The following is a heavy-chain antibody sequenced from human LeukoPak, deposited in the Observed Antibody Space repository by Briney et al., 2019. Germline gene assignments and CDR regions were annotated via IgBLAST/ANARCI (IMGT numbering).Heavy chain of an antibody. V-gene: IGHV1-2*02. Sequence: GASVKVSCKASGYTFTDYYTHWVRQAPGQGLEWMGWINPNSGGTNYAQNFQGRVTMTRDTSISTVYMELSGLRSDDTAVYYCARDEDASSDNAFDIWGQGTMVTASS. CDR1: GYTFTDYY. CDR2: INPNSGGT. D-gene: IGHD3-22*01. J-gene: IGHJ3*02. CDR3: ARDEDASSDNAFDI.